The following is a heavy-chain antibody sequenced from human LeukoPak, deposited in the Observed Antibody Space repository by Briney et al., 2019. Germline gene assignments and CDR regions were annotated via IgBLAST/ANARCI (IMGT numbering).Heavy chain of an antibody. V-gene: IGHV4-4*02. J-gene: IGHJ4*02. CDR3: ARFNRGGSDY. CDR2: IYYSGST. Sequence: SETLSLTCAVSGGSIGSSNWWSWVRQPPGKGLEWIGEIYYSGSTNYIPSLKSRVTISVDKSKNQFSLKLTSVTAADTAVYYCARFNRGGSDYWGQGTLVTVSS. D-gene: IGHD3-16*01. CDR1: GGSIGSSNW.